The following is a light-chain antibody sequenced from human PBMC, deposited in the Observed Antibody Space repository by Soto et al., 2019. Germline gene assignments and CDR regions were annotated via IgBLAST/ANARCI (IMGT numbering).Light chain of an antibody. V-gene: IGKV3-20*01. CDR2: GPS. J-gene: IGKJ1*01. CDR3: QQSQSSLRT. Sequence: VVLTQSPGTLSLSPGETATLSCRASESLSPHSIAWYQQKPGQAPRLLIYGPSGRATGIPDRISGSGSGTDFTLTISGLEPEDFAMYYCQQSQSSLRTFGQGSKVDIK. CDR1: ESLSPHS.